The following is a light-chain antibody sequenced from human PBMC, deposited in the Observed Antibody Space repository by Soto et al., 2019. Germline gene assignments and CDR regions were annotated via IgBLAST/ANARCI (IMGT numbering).Light chain of an antibody. CDR1: ENINRY. CDR3: QQRSAWPYT. J-gene: IGKJ2*01. Sequence: EIVLTQSPAMLSLSPGERATFSCRASENINRYLAWYQQKLGQAPRLLIYDASNRATGIAGRFSGSGSGTAFTLTISSLEPEDFAVYSCQQRSAWPYTFGQGTKLEIK. CDR2: DAS. V-gene: IGKV3-11*01.